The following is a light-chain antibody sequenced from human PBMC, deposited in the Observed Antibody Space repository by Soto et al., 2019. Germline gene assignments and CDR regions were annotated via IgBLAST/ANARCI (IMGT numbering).Light chain of an antibody. J-gene: IGLJ1*01. CDR1: SSDVGGYNY. Sequence: QSALTQPASVSGSPGQSITISCTGTSSDVGGYNYVSWYQQHPVKAPKLIIYDVTNRPSGVSDRFSGSKSANTASLTISGLQAEDEADYYCSSYTSSSTPYVFGTGTQLTVL. V-gene: IGLV2-14*01. CDR3: SSYTSSSTPYV. CDR2: DVT.